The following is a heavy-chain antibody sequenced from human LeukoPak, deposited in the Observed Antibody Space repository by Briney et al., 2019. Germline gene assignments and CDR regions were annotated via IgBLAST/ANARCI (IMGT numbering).Heavy chain of an antibody. CDR1: GYSISSGYN. CDR2: INYSGST. Sequence: SETLSLTCTVSGYSISSGYNWGWIRQPPGKGLEWIGNINYSGSTYNNPSLRSRITISVDTSKNQFSLKLSSVTAADTAVYYCARGGSGWSFDYWGQGTLVTVSS. V-gene: IGHV4-38-2*02. CDR3: ARGGSGWSFDY. J-gene: IGHJ4*02. D-gene: IGHD6-19*01.